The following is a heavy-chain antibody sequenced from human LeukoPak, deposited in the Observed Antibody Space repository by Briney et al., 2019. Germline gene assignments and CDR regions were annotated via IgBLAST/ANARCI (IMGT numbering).Heavy chain of an antibody. CDR1: GYTFTSYD. D-gene: IGHD6-19*01. CDR3: ARGNIAVPGTPYYFEY. V-gene: IGHV1-8*01. CDR2: MNPNSGNT. J-gene: IGHJ4*02. Sequence: ASVTVSCKASGYTFTSYDINWVRQATGQGLEWMGWMNPNSGNTYYAQRFQGRVTMTRDTSISTAYMEVSSLRSEDTAVYYCARGNIAVPGTPYYFEYWGQGTLVTVSS.